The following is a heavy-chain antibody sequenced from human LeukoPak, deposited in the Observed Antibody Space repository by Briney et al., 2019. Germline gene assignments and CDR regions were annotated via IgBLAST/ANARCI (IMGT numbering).Heavy chain of an antibody. CDR2: INDSASA. D-gene: IGHD3-22*01. CDR3: ARVRLYYYDSSGYLNRYRCYFDY. Sequence: SESLSLTCGASGGSFSGYYWRWVRQSPGQGLEWIGEINDSASADSNPSLMSRVTISLDTSKNQFSLKLSSVTAADTAVYYCARVRLYYYDSSGYLNRYRCYFDYWGQGTLVTVSS. CDR1: GGSFSGYY. J-gene: IGHJ4*02. V-gene: IGHV4-34*01.